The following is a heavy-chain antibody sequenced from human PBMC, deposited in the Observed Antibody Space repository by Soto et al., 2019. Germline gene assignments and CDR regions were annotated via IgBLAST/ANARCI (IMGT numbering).Heavy chain of an antibody. Sequence: QVQLQESGPGLVKPSETLSLTCTVSGGSVTSVTYYWSWIRQHPGKGLEWIGYIYYSGSTYYNPSLKSRPSMSVDTSKNQFSLKLSSVTAADTAVYYCARKDCGSCPMDVWGKGTTVIVSS. V-gene: IGHV4-31*03. D-gene: IGHD2-21*01. CDR3: ARKDCGSCPMDV. CDR2: IYYSGST. J-gene: IGHJ6*03. CDR1: GGSVTSVTYY.